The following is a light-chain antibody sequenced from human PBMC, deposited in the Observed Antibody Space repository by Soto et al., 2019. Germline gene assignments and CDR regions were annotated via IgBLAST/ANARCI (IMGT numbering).Light chain of an antibody. CDR1: QSLLHSNGSNY. CDR2: LGS. CDR3: MEALQTPT. J-gene: IGKJ4*01. Sequence: IVMTQSPLSLPVTPGEPASISCRSSQSLLHSNGSNYLDWYLQKPGQSPHLMISLGSSRASGVPDRFSGSGSCTDFTLKISRVEAEDVGVYFCMEALQTPTFGGGTKVEIK. V-gene: IGKV2-28*01.